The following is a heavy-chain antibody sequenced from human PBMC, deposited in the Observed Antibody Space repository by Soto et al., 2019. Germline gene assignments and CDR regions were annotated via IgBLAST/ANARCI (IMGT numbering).Heavy chain of an antibody. CDR3: ARHCSSTSCYGRARWFDP. D-gene: IGHD2-2*01. CDR2: IYYSGST. Sequence: SETLSLTCTVSGGSISSYYWSWIRQPPGKGLEWIGYIYYSGSTNYNPSLKSRVTISVDTSKNQFSLKLSSVTAADTAVYYCARHCSSTSCYGRARWFDPWGQGTLVTVSS. V-gene: IGHV4-59*01. CDR1: GGSISSYY. J-gene: IGHJ5*02.